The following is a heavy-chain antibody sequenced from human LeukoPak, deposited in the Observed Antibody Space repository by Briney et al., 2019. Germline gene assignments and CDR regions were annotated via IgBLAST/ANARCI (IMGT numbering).Heavy chain of an antibody. Sequence: SETLSLTCTVSGGSISSSSYYWGWIRQPPGKGLEWIGSIYYSGSTYYNPSLKSRVTVSVDTSKNQCSLKLSSVTAADTAVYYCARGHTHTYYYDSSGYSDLDYWGQGTLVTVSS. CDR3: ARGHTHTYYYDSSGYSDLDY. CDR1: GGSISSSSYY. V-gene: IGHV4-39*07. D-gene: IGHD3-22*01. CDR2: IYYSGST. J-gene: IGHJ4*02.